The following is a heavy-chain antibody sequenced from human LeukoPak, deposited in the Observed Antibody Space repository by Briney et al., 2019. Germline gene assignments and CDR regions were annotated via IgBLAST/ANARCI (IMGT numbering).Heavy chain of an antibody. Sequence: GASVKVSCKASGYTFTSYDINWVRQATGQGLEWMGWMNPNSGNTGYAQKFQGRVTMTRNTSISTAYMELSSLRSEDTAVYYCARGLRQQLVRRRWYYFDYWGQGTLVTVSS. D-gene: IGHD6-13*01. V-gene: IGHV1-8*01. CDR2: MNPNSGNT. J-gene: IGHJ4*02. CDR3: ARGLRQQLVRRRWYYFDY. CDR1: GYTFTSYD.